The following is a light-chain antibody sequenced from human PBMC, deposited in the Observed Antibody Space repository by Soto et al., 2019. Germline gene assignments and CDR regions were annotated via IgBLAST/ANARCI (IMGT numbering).Light chain of an antibody. CDR2: DAS. CDR1: QTVNAW. V-gene: IGKV1-5*01. Sequence: DIQMTQSPSTLSASLGDRVTITCRASQTVNAWLAWYKHKPGKAPKPLIYDASILESGVPARFRGSGSGTEFILTISSLKPDDVGTYYCQQYNTHSGTFGQGTKVDIK. J-gene: IGKJ1*01. CDR3: QQYNTHSGT.